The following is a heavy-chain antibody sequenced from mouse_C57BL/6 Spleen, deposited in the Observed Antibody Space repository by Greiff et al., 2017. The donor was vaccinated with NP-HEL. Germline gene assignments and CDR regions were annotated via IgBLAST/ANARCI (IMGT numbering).Heavy chain of an antibody. CDR2: IDPETGGT. J-gene: IGHJ2*01. V-gene: IGHV1-15*01. Sequence: QVQLQQSGAELVRPGASVTLSCKASGYTFTDYEMHWVKQTPVHGLEWIGAIDPETGGTAYNQKFKGKAILTADKSSSTAYMELRSLTSEDSAVYYCTRDGYRVFDYWGQGTTLTVSS. CDR1: GYTFTDYE. D-gene: IGHD2-3*01. CDR3: TRDGYRVFDY.